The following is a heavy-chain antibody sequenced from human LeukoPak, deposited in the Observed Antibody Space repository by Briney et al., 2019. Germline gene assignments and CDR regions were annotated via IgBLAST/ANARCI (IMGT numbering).Heavy chain of an antibody. D-gene: IGHD3-9*01. J-gene: IGHJ3*02. CDR2: INSDGSST. CDR1: GFTFSSYW. V-gene: IGHV3-74*01. Sequence: GGSLRLSCAASGFTFSSYWMHWVRQAPGKGLVWVSRINSDGSSTSYADSVKGRFTISRDNAKNTLYLQMNSLRAEDTAVYYCARDRYYDILTGYYTMGDAFGIWGQGTMVTVSS. CDR3: ARDRYYDILTGYYTMGDAFGI.